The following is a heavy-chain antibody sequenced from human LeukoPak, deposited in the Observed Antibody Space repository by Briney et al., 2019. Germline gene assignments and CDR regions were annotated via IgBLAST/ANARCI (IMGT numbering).Heavy chain of an antibody. D-gene: IGHD3-22*01. J-gene: IGHJ3*02. CDR3: AKARYYYDSSGYLDAFDI. CDR2: ISWNSGSI. Sequence: HPGGSLRLSCAASGFTFDDYAMHWVRQAPGKGLEWVSGISWNSGSIGYADSVKGRFTISRDNAKNSLYLQMNSLRAEDMALYYCAKARYYYDSSGYLDAFDIWGQGTMVTVSS. V-gene: IGHV3-9*03. CDR1: GFTFDDYA.